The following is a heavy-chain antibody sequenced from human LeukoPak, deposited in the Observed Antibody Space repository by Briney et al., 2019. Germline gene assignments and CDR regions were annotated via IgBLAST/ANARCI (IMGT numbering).Heavy chain of an antibody. J-gene: IGHJ3*02. V-gene: IGHV4-38-2*02. Sequence: SETLSLTCTVSGYSISSGYYWGWIRQPPGKGLEWIGSIYHSGSTYYNPSLKSRVTISVDTSKNQFSLKLSSVTAADTAVYYCARKVFSADAFDIWGQGTMVTVSS. CDR3: ARKVFSADAFDI. D-gene: IGHD2-21*01. CDR2: IYHSGST. CDR1: GYSISSGYY.